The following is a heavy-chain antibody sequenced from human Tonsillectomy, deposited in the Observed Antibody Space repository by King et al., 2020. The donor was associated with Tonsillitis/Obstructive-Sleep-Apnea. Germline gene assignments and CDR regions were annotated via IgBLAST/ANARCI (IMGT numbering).Heavy chain of an antibody. J-gene: IGHJ6*03. CDR3: ARDRELVVAASGTYYYYYYYMDV. V-gene: IGHV4-59*01. CDR2: IYYSGST. CDR1: GGSISSYY. D-gene: IGHD2-15*01. Sequence: VQLQESGPGLVKPSETLSLTCTVSGGSISSYYWSWIRQPPGKGLEWIGYIYYSGSTNYNPSLKSRVTISVDTSKNQFSLKLSSVTAADTAVYYCARDRELVVAASGTYYYYYYYMDVWGKGTTVTVSS.